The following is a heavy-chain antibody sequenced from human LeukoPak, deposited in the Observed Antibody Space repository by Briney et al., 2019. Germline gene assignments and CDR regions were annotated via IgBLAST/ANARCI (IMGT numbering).Heavy chain of an antibody. CDR3: AKSTLTGYYYDSSGS. CDR2: ISGSGGST. V-gene: IGHV3-23*01. J-gene: IGHJ4*02. Sequence: GGSLRLSCAASGSTFSSDAMSWVRQAPGKGLEWVSAISGSGGSTYYADSVKGRFTISRDNSKNTLYLQMNSLRAEDTAVYYCAKSTLTGYYYDSSGSWGQGTLVTVSS. D-gene: IGHD3-22*01. CDR1: GSTFSSDA.